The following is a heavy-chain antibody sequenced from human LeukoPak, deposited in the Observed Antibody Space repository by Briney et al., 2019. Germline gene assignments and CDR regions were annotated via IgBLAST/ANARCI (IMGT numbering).Heavy chain of an antibody. CDR1: GFTFSSYA. J-gene: IGHJ4*02. D-gene: IGHD3-3*01. V-gene: IGHV3-23*01. CDR2: ISGSGGST. CDR3: AKYPYDFWSGYWTYYFDY. Sequence: GGSLRLSCAASGFTFSSYAMSWVRQAPGKGLEWVSAISGSGGSTYYADSVKGRFTISRDNSKNTLYLQMNSLRAEDTAVYYCAKYPYDFWSGYWTYYFDYWGQGTLVTVSS.